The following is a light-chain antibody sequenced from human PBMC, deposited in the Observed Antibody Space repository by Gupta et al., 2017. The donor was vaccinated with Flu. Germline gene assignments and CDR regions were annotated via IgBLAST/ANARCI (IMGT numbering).Light chain of an antibody. Sequence: DIQMTQSPSTLSASVGDRVTITCRASQNIDSWLAWYQQKPGKAPKLLIYRASTLESGVPSRFSGSASGTEFTLTISSLQPDDFATFYCQQDQTYPWTFGLGTKVEIK. V-gene: IGKV1-5*03. J-gene: IGKJ1*01. CDR3: QQDQTYPWT. CDR1: QNIDSW. CDR2: RAS.